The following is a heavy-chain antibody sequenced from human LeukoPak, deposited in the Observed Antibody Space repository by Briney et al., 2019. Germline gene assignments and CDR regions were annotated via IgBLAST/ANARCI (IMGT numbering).Heavy chain of an antibody. Sequence: PSETLSLTCTVSGGSISSSSYYWGWIRQAPGKGLEWIGSIYYSGSTYYNPSLKSRVTISVDTSKNQFSLKLSSVTAADTAVYYCARQRSGQDYDFWSGYLVLFDWFDPWGQGTLVTVSS. CDR2: IYYSGST. D-gene: IGHD3-3*01. V-gene: IGHV4-39*01. CDR1: GGSISSSSYY. J-gene: IGHJ5*02. CDR3: ARQRSGQDYDFWSGYLVLFDWFDP.